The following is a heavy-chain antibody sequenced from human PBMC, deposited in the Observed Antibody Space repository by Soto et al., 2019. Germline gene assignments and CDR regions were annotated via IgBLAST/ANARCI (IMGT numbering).Heavy chain of an antibody. D-gene: IGHD3-10*01. CDR2: ISPYNGNT. V-gene: IGHV1-18*01. CDR3: ARGIGGWFGVAYYYGMAV. CDR1: GYTFTSYG. J-gene: IGHJ6*02. Sequence: QVQLVQSGAEVKKPGASVKVSCKASGYTFTSYGISWVRQAPGQGLEWMGWISPYNGNTNYAQKLQGRVTMTTDTPTTTAYMDLRSLRSDDTAVYYCARGIGGWFGVAYYYGMAVWGQGTTVTVSS.